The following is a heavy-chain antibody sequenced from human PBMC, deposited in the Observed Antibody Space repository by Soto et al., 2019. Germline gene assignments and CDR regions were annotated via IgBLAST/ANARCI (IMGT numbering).Heavy chain of an antibody. CDR3: ARDWGSSGWPN. J-gene: IGHJ4*02. Sequence: SETLFLTCTVSGHSLSSGGYYWSWIRQHPGKGLEWVGYIYFTGTTLYNPSLKSRLAISVDTSKNQFSLKLTSVTAADTAVYYCARDWGSSGWPNWGQGVLVTVSS. V-gene: IGHV4-31*03. CDR2: IYFTGTT. CDR1: GHSLSSGGYY. D-gene: IGHD6-19*01.